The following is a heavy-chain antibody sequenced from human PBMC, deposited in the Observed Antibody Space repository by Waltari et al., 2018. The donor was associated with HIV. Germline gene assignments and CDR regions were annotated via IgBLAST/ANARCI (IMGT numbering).Heavy chain of an antibody. J-gene: IGHJ5*02. V-gene: IGHV4-34*01. CDR2: INHASSS. CDR1: GGDFNEHY. Sequence: QVRLRQSGAGLLEPSETLSLTFAVYGGDFNEHYWNWVRQSPGGGREWIGEINHASSSNYNPSLKSRVAMSVDASKKQFSLRLTSVTAADTAVYYCARGSIQFDAWGQGTLVTVSS. D-gene: IGHD5-18*01. CDR3: ARGSIQFDA.